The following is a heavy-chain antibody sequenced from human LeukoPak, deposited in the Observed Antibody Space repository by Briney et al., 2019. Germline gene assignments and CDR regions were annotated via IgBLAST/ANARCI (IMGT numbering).Heavy chain of an antibody. CDR2: IYSGCST. V-gene: IGHV3-53*01. D-gene: IGHD6-13*01. CDR3: ARGIATAAYEERFDP. Sequence: GGSLRLSCAASGFTVSNNYMSWVRQAPGKGLEWVAGIYSGCSTYYADSVKGRFTISRDNSKNTLYFQMNSLRAEDTAVYYCARGIATAAYEERFDPWGQGTLVTVSS. CDR1: GFTVSNNY. J-gene: IGHJ5*02.